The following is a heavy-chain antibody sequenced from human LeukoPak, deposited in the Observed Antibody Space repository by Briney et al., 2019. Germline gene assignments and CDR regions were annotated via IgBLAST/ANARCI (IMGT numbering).Heavy chain of an antibody. V-gene: IGHV1-2*02. Sequence: ASVKVSCKASGYTFTYYYMNWVRQAPGQGLEWMGWINPNSGGPNYAQEFQGRVTMTRDTSISTAYMELSRLRSDDTAVYYCARQPSFDAIDIWGQGTMVTVSS. CDR3: ARQPSFDAIDI. CDR1: GYTFTYYY. CDR2: INPNSGGP. J-gene: IGHJ3*02. D-gene: IGHD2-2*01.